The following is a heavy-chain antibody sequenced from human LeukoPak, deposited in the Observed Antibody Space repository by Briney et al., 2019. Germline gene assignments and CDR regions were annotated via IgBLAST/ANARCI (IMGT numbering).Heavy chain of an antibody. CDR3: AKEMGYDSSVDAFDI. CDR2: ISYDGSNK. V-gene: IGHV3-30-3*01. D-gene: IGHD3-22*01. Sequence: AGGSLRLSCAASGFTFSSYAIHWVRQAPGKGLEWVAVISYDGSNKYYADSVKGRFTISRDNSKNTLYLQTNSLRAEDTAVYYCAKEMGYDSSVDAFDIWGQGTMVTVSS. CDR1: GFTFSSYA. J-gene: IGHJ3*02.